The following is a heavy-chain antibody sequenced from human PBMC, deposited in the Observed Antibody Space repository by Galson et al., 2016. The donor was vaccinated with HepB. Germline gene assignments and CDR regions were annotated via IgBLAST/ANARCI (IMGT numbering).Heavy chain of an antibody. CDR2: ISTTGTYI. Sequence: SLRLSCAASGFTFSSYSFNWVRQAPGKGLEWVSSISTTGTYIYYADSVRGRFTISRDNAPNSLSLQMKSLRDEDTAVYYCARMATSGTHFDFWGQGTLVTVSS. J-gene: IGHJ4*02. CDR1: GFTFSSYS. V-gene: IGHV3-21*01. D-gene: IGHD5-24*01. CDR3: ARMATSGTHFDF.